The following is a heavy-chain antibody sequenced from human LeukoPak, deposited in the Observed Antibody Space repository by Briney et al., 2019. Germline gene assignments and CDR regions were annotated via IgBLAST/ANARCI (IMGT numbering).Heavy chain of an antibody. J-gene: IGHJ3*02. CDR1: GFMFSTYA. D-gene: IGHD2-15*01. CDR3: ATGRSAAEYDAFDI. CDR2: INTYGGST. Sequence: GGSLRLSCEVSGFMFSTYAMHWVRQAPGKGPEFVSGINTYGGSTHYAKSVKGRFTISRDNSKNTLYLQMGSLRAEDTAVYYCATGRSAAEYDAFDIWGQGTLVTVSS. V-gene: IGHV3-64*01.